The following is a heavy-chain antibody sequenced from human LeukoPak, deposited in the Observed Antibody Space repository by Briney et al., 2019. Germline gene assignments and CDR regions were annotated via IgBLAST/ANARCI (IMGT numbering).Heavy chain of an antibody. Sequence: GSLRLSCVASGFTVSSKYMTWVRQAPGKGLEWVSIIYAGGSTYYADSVKGRFTISRDNAKNSLYLEMNSLRDEDSAVYYCAREGFYGAFDIWGQTTMVTVSS. D-gene: IGHD3-10*01. CDR3: AREGFYGAFDI. V-gene: IGHV3-66*01. J-gene: IGHJ3*02. CDR1: GFTVSSKY. CDR2: IYAGGST.